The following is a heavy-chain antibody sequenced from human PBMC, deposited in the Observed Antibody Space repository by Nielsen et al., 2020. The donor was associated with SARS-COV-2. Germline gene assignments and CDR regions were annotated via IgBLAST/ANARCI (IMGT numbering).Heavy chain of an antibody. CDR2: INTNTGNP. Sequence: SVKVSCKASGYTFTSYAMNWVRQAPGQGLEWMGWINTNTGNPTYAQGFTGRFVFSLDTSVSTAYLQISSLKAEDTAVYYCARQKPTIPAAMMRNNWFDPWGQGTLVTVSS. CDR3: ARQKPTIPAAMMRNNWFDP. J-gene: IGHJ5*02. V-gene: IGHV7-4-1*02. CDR1: GYTFTSYA. D-gene: IGHD2-2*01.